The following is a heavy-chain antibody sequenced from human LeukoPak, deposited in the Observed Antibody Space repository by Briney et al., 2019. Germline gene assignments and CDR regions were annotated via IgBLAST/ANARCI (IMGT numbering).Heavy chain of an antibody. D-gene: IGHD2/OR15-2a*01. CDR3: ARVERTTTNWFDP. CDR1: GGSFSGYY. V-gene: IGHV4-31*11. CDR2: IYYSGST. J-gene: IGHJ5*02. Sequence: PSETLSLTCAVYGGSFSGYYWSWIRQHPGKGLEWIGYIYYSGSTYYNPSLKSRVTISVDTSKNQFSLKLSSVTAADTAVYYCARVERTTTNWFDPWGQGTLVTVSS.